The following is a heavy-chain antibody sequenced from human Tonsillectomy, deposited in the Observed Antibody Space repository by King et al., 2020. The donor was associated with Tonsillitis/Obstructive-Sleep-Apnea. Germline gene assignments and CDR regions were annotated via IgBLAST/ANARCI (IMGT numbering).Heavy chain of an antibody. Sequence: QLQESGPGLVKPSQTLSLTCTVSGGSISSGRYYWTWIRQHPEKGLEWIGDIDYSGFTYYNSSLKSRITMSIDTSRNQFSLKLSSVTAADTAVYYCARESIAITGGVDYWGQGTLVTVSA. D-gene: IGHD7-27*01. V-gene: IGHV4-31*03. J-gene: IGHJ4*02. CDR3: ARESIAITGGVDY. CDR1: GGSISSGRYY. CDR2: IDYSGFT.